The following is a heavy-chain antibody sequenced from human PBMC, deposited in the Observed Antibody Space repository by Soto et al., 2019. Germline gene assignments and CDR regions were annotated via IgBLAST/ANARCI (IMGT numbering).Heavy chain of an antibody. V-gene: IGHV1-69*13. J-gene: IGHJ4*02. CDR1: GGTFSSYA. CDR2: IIPIFGTA. D-gene: IGHD3-22*01. Sequence: VKVSCKASGGTFSSYAISWVRQAPGQGLEWKGGIIPIFGTANYAQKFQGRVTITADESTSTAYMELSSLRSEDTAVYYCARVWVHYDSSGYVDYWGQGTLVIVS. CDR3: ARVWVHYDSSGYVDY.